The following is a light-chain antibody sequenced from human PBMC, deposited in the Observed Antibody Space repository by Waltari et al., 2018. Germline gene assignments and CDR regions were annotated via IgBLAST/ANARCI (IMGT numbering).Light chain of an antibody. CDR1: SSDVGGYNY. V-gene: IGLV2-14*01. J-gene: IGLJ2*01. CDR3: SSYTSSSTQV. Sequence: QSALTQPASVSGSPGQSITISCTGTSSDVGGYNYVSWYQQHPGKAPRLMIYDVSNRPSGLSNRFSGSKAGNTASLTISGRQAEDEADYYCSSYTSSSTQVFGGWTKLTVL. CDR2: DVS.